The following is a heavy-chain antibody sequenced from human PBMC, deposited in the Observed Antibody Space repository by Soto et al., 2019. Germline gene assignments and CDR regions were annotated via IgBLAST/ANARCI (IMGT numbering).Heavy chain of an antibody. D-gene: IGHD3-3*01. CDR2: ISYDGSEK. V-gene: IGHV3-30-3*01. CDR3: ARHTAEGIFTHRGALGY. J-gene: IGHJ4*02. CDR1: GFSFSNYA. Sequence: QVQLVESGGGVVQPGRSLRLSCAASGFSFSNYALHWVRQSPGKGLEWVALISYDGSEKKYADSVKGRFTISRDNSKNTLYLEMNGLRAEDTAVSYCARHTAEGIFTHRGALGYWGQGTLITVSS.